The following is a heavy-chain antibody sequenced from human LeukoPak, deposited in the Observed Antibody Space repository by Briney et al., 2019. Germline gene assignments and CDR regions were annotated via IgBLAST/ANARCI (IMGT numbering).Heavy chain of an antibody. CDR1: GGSFSGYY. V-gene: IGHV4-34*01. J-gene: IGHJ4*02. CDR3: TTQPYTLAVRIFDY. CDR2: INHSGGT. D-gene: IGHD6-6*01. Sequence: SETLSLTCAVYGGSFSGYYWSWIRQPPGKGLEWIGEINHSGGTIYNPSLKSRVTISVDTSKNQFSLKLTSVTAADTAVYYCTTQPYTLAVRIFDYWGQGTLVTVSS.